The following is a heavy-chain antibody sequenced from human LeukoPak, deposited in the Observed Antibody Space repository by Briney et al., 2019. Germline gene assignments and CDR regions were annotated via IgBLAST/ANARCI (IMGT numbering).Heavy chain of an antibody. CDR2: IWYDGSNK. CDR1: GFTFSSYG. D-gene: IGHD5-18*01. CDR3: ARDRYTYGHKGPVDY. V-gene: IGHV3-33*01. Sequence: GRSLRLSCAASGFTFSSYGMHWVRQAPGKGLEWVAVIWYDGSNKYYADSVKGRFTISRDNSKNTLYLQLNSLRAEETAVYYCARDRYTYGHKGPVDYWGQGTLVTVSS. J-gene: IGHJ4*02.